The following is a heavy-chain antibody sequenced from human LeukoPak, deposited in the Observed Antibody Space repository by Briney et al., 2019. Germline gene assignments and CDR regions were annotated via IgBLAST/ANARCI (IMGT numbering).Heavy chain of an antibody. J-gene: IGHJ4*02. CDR1: GFTFSSYG. Sequence: GGSLRLSCAASGFTFSSYGMHWVRQAPGKGLEWVAFIRYDGSNKYYADSVRGRFTISRDNSKNTLYLQMNSLRAEDTAVYYYAKDQGSSWFYYFDYWGQGTLVTVSS. D-gene: IGHD6-13*01. V-gene: IGHV3-30*02. CDR3: AKDQGSSWFYYFDY. CDR2: IRYDGSNK.